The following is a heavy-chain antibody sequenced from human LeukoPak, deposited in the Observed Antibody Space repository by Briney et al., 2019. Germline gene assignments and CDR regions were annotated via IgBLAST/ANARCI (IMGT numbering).Heavy chain of an antibody. Sequence: PSGTLSLTCAVSGGSISSSNWWSWIRQHPGKGLEWIGYIYYSGSTYYNPSLKSRVTISVDTSKNQFSLKLSSVTAADTAVYYCARYCSSTSGTYYYYGMDVWGQGTTVTVSS. J-gene: IGHJ6*02. V-gene: IGHV4-31*11. CDR2: IYYSGST. CDR3: ARYCSSTSGTYYYYGMDV. D-gene: IGHD2-2*01. CDR1: GGSISSSNW.